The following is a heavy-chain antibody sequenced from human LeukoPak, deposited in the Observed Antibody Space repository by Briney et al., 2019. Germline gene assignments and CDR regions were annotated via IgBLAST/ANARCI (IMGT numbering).Heavy chain of an antibody. V-gene: IGHV3-23*01. Sequence: GGSLRLSCAASGFTFSSYAMSWVRQAPGKGLEWVSAISGSGGSTYYADSVRGRFTISRDNSKNTLYLQMNSLRAEDTAVYYCAKDLSGRYCSISSCFHTDYWGQGTLVTVSS. CDR3: AKDLSGRYCSISSCFHTDY. J-gene: IGHJ4*02. CDR1: GFTFSSYA. D-gene: IGHD2-2*01. CDR2: ISGSGGST.